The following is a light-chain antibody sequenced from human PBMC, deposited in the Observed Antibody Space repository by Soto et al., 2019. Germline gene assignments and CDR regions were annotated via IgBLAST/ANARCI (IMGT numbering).Light chain of an antibody. CDR2: DAS. V-gene: IGKV3-11*01. CDR1: QSVGSS. J-gene: IGKJ4*01. CDR3: QQRSYLFT. Sequence: EIVLTQSPATLSLSPGERATLSCRVSQSVGSSLAWYQQKPGQPPRLLIYDASNRATGIPARFSGSGSGTDFTLTINYLEPEDVAVYYCQQRSYLFTFGGGTKVDIK.